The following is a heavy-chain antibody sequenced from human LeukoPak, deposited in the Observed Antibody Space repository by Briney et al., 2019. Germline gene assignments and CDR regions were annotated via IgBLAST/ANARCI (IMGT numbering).Heavy chain of an antibody. Sequence: SVKVSCKASGGTFSSYAISWVRQATGQGLEWMGGIIPIFGTANYAQKFQGRVTITTDESTSTAYMELSSLRSEDTAVYYCAVKGNDYVWGSYYFDYWGQGTLVTVSS. J-gene: IGHJ4*02. D-gene: IGHD3-16*01. CDR2: IIPIFGTA. V-gene: IGHV1-69*05. CDR1: GGTFSSYA. CDR3: AVKGNDYVWGSYYFDY.